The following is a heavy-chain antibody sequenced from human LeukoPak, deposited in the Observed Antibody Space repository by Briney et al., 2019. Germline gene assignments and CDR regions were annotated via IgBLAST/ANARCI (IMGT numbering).Heavy chain of an antibody. J-gene: IGHJ2*01. Sequence: PSQTLSLTCTVSGGSISSGSYYWSWIRQPAGKGLEWIGRIYTSGSTNYNPSLKSQVTISVDTSKNQFSLKLSSVTAADTAVYYCARDPVFWGDWYFDLWGRGTLVTVSS. CDR1: GGSISSGSYY. CDR2: IYTSGST. D-gene: IGHD3-16*01. V-gene: IGHV4-61*02. CDR3: ARDPVFWGDWYFDL.